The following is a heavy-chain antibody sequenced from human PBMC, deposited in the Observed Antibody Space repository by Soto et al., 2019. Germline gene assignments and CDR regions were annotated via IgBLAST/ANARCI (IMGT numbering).Heavy chain of an antibody. J-gene: IGHJ5*02. CDR2: ISGSGGST. V-gene: IGHV3-23*01. CDR3: ARDSSGRPLNWFAP. Sequence: QPGGSLRLSCAASGFTFSSYAMSWVRQAPGKGLEWVSAISGSGGSTYYADSVKGRFTISRDNSKNTLYLQMNSLRAEDTAVYYCARDSSGRPLNWFAPCGQGTLVTVSS. CDR1: GFTFSSYA. D-gene: IGHD6-19*01.